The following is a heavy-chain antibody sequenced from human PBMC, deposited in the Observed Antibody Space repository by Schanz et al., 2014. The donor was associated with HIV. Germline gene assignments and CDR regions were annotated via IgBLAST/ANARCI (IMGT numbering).Heavy chain of an antibody. CDR3: AADSEWFGESPSAFDI. D-gene: IGHD3-10*01. CDR1: GFTISSNY. J-gene: IGHJ3*02. Sequence: EVQLVETGGCLIQPGGSLRLSCAVSGFTISSNYMSWVRQAPGKGLEWVSVISGSGGSTYYADSVKGRFTISRDNSKKTLYLQMNSLRAEDTAVYYCAADSEWFGESPSAFDIWGQGTMVTVSS. CDR2: ISGSGGST. V-gene: IGHV3-23*04.